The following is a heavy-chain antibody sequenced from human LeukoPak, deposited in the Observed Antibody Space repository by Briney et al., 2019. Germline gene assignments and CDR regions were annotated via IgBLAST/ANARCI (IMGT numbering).Heavy chain of an antibody. Sequence: QPGGSLRLSCAASGFTLSGYGLSWFRQPPGKGLKWAQAISGSVGSTYYADSVKGRFTISRDNSKNTLYLQMNSLRAEDTAVYYCAKGGPQWELLRSLTEYFQHWGQGTLVTVSS. V-gene: IGHV3-23*01. CDR1: GFTLSGYG. CDR2: ISGSVGST. CDR3: AKGGPQWELLRSLTEYFQH. J-gene: IGHJ1*01. D-gene: IGHD1-26*01.